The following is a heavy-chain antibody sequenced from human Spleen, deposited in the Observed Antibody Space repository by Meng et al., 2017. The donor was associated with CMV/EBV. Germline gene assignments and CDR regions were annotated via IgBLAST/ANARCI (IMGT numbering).Heavy chain of an antibody. V-gene: IGHV4-4*02. Sequence: SGSSSSDNRWWGWVRQSPGEGLEWIGGIFDSRITYSDPSLKSRVTISLDKSKNHFSLKLNSVTAADTAVYYCARAYCGGDCYSGFDYWGQGSLVTVSS. J-gene: IGHJ4*02. D-gene: IGHD2-21*01. CDR1: GSSSSDNRW. CDR2: IFDSRIT. CDR3: ARAYCGGDCYSGFDY.